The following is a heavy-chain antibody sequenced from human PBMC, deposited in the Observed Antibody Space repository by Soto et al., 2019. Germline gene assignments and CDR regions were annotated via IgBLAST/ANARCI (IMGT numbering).Heavy chain of an antibody. CDR3: AKLQHNSYYYVMDV. Sequence: GGSLRLSCAASGFTFSSSAMRWVRQAPGQGLEWVSSITYTGNTHYSDSVKGRFTISRDNSKNTLYLQMDSLRAEDTAAYYCAKLQHNSYYYVMDVWGQGTTVTVSS. V-gene: IGHV3-23*01. CDR2: ITYTGNT. CDR1: GFTFSSSA. J-gene: IGHJ6*02.